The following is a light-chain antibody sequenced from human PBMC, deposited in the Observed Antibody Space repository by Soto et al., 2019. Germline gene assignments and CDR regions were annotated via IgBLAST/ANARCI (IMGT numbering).Light chain of an antibody. Sequence: EIVMTQSPATLSVSPGGRATLSCRASQSVSSNLAWYQQKPGQAPRLLIFGASTRATGIPARFSGSGSGTEFTLTISSLQSEDLAVYYCQQYNNRPPWTFGQGTKVEIK. CDR3: QQYNNRPPWT. CDR2: GAS. J-gene: IGKJ1*01. V-gene: IGKV3-15*01. CDR1: QSVSSN.